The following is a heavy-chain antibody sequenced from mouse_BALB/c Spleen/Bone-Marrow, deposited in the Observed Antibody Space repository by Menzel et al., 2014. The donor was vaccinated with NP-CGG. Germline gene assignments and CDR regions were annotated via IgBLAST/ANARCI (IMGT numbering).Heavy chain of an antibody. CDR3: ARSYDYDGNYAMDY. J-gene: IGHJ4*01. CDR2: IYPGNVNT. CDR1: GYTFTSYY. D-gene: IGHD2-4*01. V-gene: IGHV1S56*01. Sequence: VQLQQSGPELVKPGASVRISCKASGYTFTSYYIHWVKQRPGQGLEWIGWIYPGNVNTKYNEKFKGKATLTAGKSSSTAYMQVSSLTSEDSAVYFCARSYDYDGNYAMDYWGQGTSVTVSS.